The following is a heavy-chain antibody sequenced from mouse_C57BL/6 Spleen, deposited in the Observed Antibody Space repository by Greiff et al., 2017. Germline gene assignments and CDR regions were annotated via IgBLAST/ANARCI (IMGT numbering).Heavy chain of an antibody. CDR2: ISSGSSTI. J-gene: IGHJ2*01. CDR1: GFTFSDYG. V-gene: IGHV5-17*01. Sequence: EVKLVESGGGLVKPGGSLKLSCAASGFTFSDYGMHWVRQAPEKGLEWVAYISSGSSTIYYADTVKGRFTISRDNAKNTLFLQMTSLRSEDTAMYYCARSGYYGIGTWGQGTTLTVSS. D-gene: IGHD1-1*01. CDR3: ARSGYYGIGT.